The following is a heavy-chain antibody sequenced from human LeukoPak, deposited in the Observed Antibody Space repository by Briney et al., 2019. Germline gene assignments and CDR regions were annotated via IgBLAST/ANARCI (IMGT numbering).Heavy chain of an antibody. V-gene: IGHV3-23*01. Sequence: PGGSLRLSCAASGFTFSSYAMSWVRQAPGKGLEWVSAISGSGGSTYYADSVKGRFTISRDNAKNSLYLQMNSLRAEDTALYYCARGVLYYYDSSGYYYFDYWGQGTLVTVSS. CDR3: ARGVLYYYDSSGYYYFDY. J-gene: IGHJ4*02. CDR1: GFTFSSYA. CDR2: ISGSGGST. D-gene: IGHD3-22*01.